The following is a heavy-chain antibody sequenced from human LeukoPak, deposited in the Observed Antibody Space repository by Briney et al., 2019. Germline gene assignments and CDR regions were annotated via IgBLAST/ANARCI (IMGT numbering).Heavy chain of an antibody. J-gene: IGHJ4*02. V-gene: IGHV4-59*08. CDR3: ARAVYYYDSSGYYSYYFDY. CDR2: IYYSGST. CDR1: GGSISSYY. D-gene: IGHD3-22*01. Sequence: PSETLSLTCTVSGGSISSYYWSWIRQPPGKGLEWIGYIYYSGSTNYNPSLKSRVTISVDTSKNQFSLKLSSVTAADTAVYYCARAVYYYDSSGYYSYYFDYWGQGTLVTVSS.